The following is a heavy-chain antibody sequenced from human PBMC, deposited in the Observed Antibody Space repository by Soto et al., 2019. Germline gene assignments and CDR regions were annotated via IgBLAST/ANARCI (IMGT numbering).Heavy chain of an antibody. J-gene: IGHJ5*02. V-gene: IGHV1-18*04. CDR3: ATSYDSWFDP. Sequence: ASVKVSCKASGYSFTTYDISWLRQAPGQGLEWMGRISPYNGNTNYAQNFQDRVTMTADTSSSTAYMELRGLRSDDTXLKYCATSYDSWFDPWGQGTMVTVSS. D-gene: IGHD3-3*01. CDR1: GYSFTTYD. CDR2: ISPYNGNT.